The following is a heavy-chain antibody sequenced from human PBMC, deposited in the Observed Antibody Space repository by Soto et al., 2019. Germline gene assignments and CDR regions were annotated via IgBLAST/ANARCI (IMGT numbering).Heavy chain of an antibody. CDR3: AKDGGSYGFAFDP. J-gene: IGHJ5*02. CDR2: ISTYSTNT. Sequence: QVQLVQTGAEVKKPGASVKVSCKASGYTFTSYCVSWVRQAPGQGLEWMGWISTYSTNTNYAQKLQGRVTMTTDTSTSTAYMELRSLRSDDTAVYYCAKDGGSYGFAFDPWGQGTLVTVSS. CDR1: GYTFTSYC. V-gene: IGHV1-18*04. D-gene: IGHD5-18*01.